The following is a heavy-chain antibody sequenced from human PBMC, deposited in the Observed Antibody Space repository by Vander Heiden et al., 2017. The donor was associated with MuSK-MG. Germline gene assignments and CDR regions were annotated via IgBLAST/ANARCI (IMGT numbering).Heavy chain of an antibody. CDR3: ARDLVDTAMVCGY. CDR2: INPSGGST. V-gene: IGHV1-46*01. Sequence: VQLLHSWSEVTKPGVSRSISCNASLCTFTSYYMHWVRQAPGQGLEWMGIINPSGGSTSYAQKFQGRVTMTRDTSTSTVYMELSSLRSEDTAVYYCARDLVDTAMVCGYWGQGTLVTVSS. J-gene: IGHJ4*02. CDR1: LCTFTSYY. D-gene: IGHD5-18*01.